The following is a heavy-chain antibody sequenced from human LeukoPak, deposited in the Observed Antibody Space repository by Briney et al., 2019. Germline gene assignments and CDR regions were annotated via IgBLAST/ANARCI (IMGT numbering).Heavy chain of an antibody. V-gene: IGHV3-23*01. J-gene: IGHJ4*02. Sequence: GGSLRLSCAASGFTFSSYAMSWVRQAPGKGLEWVSVINGSGSSTNYADSVKGRFTISRDNSKNTLYLQMNSLRADDTAVYYCAKDRSDSSNWYLGDYWGRGTLVTVSS. CDR3: AKDRSDSSNWYLGDY. CDR2: INGSGSST. CDR1: GFTFSSYA. D-gene: IGHD6-13*01.